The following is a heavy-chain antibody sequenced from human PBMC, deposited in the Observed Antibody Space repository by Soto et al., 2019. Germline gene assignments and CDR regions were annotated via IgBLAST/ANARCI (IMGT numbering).Heavy chain of an antibody. CDR1: GFTFSSYA. V-gene: IGHV3-23*01. CDR3: AKDRRVVVAADDAFDI. D-gene: IGHD2-15*01. J-gene: IGHJ3*02. Sequence: GGSLRLSCAASGFTFSSYAMSWVRQAPGKGLEWVSAISGSGGSTYYADSVKGRFTISRDNSKNTLYLQMNSLRAEDTALYYCAKDRRVVVAADDAFDIWGQGTMVTVSS. CDR2: ISGSGGST.